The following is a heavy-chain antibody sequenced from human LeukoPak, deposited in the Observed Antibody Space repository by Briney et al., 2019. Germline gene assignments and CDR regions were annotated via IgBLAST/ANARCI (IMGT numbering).Heavy chain of an antibody. CDR3: ARSLGANTWVWSWFDP. Sequence: LDTPCVTRSVSGGSISSPNHYWAWIRQPPGQWLEWNGSYYYSGTNYYTESVKGRFTISVDTSQNQFALKLSSVTAADTAIYFCARSLGANTWVWSWFDPWGKG. CDR2: YYYSGTN. V-gene: IGHV4-39*05. D-gene: IGHD4/OR15-4a*01. J-gene: IGHJ5*02. CDR1: GGSISSPNHY.